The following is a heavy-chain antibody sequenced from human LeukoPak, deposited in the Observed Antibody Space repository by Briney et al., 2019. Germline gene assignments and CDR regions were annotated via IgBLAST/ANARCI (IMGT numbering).Heavy chain of an antibody. CDR2: ISSSSSTI. V-gene: IGHV3-48*01. Sequence: PGGSLRLSCAASGFTFSSYSMNWVRQAPGKGLEWVSYISSSSSTIYYADSVKGRFTISRDNAKNSLYLQMNSLRAEDTAVYYCATGLYSGSYSGFDYWGQGTLVTVSS. CDR3: ATGLYSGSYSGFDY. CDR1: GFTFSSYS. D-gene: IGHD1-26*01. J-gene: IGHJ4*02.